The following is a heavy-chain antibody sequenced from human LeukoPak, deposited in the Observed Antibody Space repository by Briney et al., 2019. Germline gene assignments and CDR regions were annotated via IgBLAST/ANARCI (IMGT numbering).Heavy chain of an antibody. CDR3: ARGNRESYDY. J-gene: IGHJ4*02. D-gene: IGHD3-16*01. Sequence: GGSLRLSCAASGFTFSTYWMCWVRQAPGKGLVWVSLMNGDGTTTSYADSVKGRFTISRDNAKNTLYLEMNSLRAEDTAVYYCARGNRESYDYWGQGTLVTVSS. V-gene: IGHV3-74*01. CDR1: GFTFSTYW. CDR2: MNGDGTTT.